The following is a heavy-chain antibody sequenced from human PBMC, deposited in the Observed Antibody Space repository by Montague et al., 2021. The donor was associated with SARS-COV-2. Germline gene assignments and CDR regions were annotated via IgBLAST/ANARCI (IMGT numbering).Heavy chain of an antibody. Sequence: SETLSLTCTVSGDSISHSSYYCGWIRQPAGKGLGWIGGIYYSGSTYYNPSLKSRVTISVDTSKNQVSLKLTSMTAADTAVYYCARVRMWLGPLDYWGQGTLVTVSS. CDR2: IYYSGST. D-gene: IGHD6-19*01. CDR1: GDSISHSSYY. CDR3: ARVRMWLGPLDY. V-gene: IGHV4-39*07. J-gene: IGHJ4*02.